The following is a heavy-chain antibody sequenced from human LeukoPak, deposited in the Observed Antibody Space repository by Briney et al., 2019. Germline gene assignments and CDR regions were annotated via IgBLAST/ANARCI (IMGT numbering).Heavy chain of an antibody. Sequence: ASVKVSCKASGYTFSNYGISWVRQAPGQGLEWMGWISGYNGNTNYTQNLQGRVTMTTDTSTTTAYMELRSLRSDDTAVYYCARTTYYYDSSGYSDYWGQGTLVIVSS. CDR2: ISGYNGNT. CDR3: ARTTYYYDSSGYSDY. J-gene: IGHJ4*02. CDR1: GYTFSNYG. D-gene: IGHD3-22*01. V-gene: IGHV1-18*01.